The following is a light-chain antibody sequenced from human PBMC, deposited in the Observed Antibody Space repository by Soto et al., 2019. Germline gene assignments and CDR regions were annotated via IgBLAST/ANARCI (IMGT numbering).Light chain of an antibody. V-gene: IGKV3-11*01. CDR1: QSVSSY. Sequence: EIVLTQSPATLSLSPGERATLSCRASQSVSSYLAWYQQKPGQAPRLLIYDASNRATGIPARFSGSGSGTDFTLPISSRETEEFAVYYCQQRSNWPPLTFGGGTKVEIK. CDR2: DAS. CDR3: QQRSNWPPLT. J-gene: IGKJ4*01.